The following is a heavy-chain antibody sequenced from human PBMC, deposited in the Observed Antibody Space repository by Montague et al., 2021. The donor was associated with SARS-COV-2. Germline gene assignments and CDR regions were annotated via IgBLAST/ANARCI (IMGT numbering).Heavy chain of an antibody. CDR1: GFTSSQYP. CDR2: IGARGDST. V-gene: IGHV3-23*01. D-gene: IGHD2-15*01. Sequence: SLRLSCAASGFTSSQYPMHWVRQAPGKGLEWVSSIGARGDSTYYADSVKGRFTVSRDNSKSTLYLQMNSLRREDTAVYYCASAYILNKWYEAYWGQGTLVTVSS. J-gene: IGHJ4*02. CDR3: ASAYILNKWYEAY.